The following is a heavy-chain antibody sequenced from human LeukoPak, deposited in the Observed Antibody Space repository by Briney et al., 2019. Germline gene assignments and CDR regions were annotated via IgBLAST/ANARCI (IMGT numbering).Heavy chain of an antibody. CDR2: ISYDGSNK. Sequence: PGGSLRLSCAASGFTFSSYGMRWVRQAPGKGLEWVAVISYDGSNKYYADSVKGRFTISRDNSKNTLYLQMNSLRAADTAVYYCVFEGRADAFDIWGQGTMVTVSS. J-gene: IGHJ3*02. V-gene: IGHV3-30*03. CDR3: VFEGRADAFDI. D-gene: IGHD3-10*01. CDR1: GFTFSSYG.